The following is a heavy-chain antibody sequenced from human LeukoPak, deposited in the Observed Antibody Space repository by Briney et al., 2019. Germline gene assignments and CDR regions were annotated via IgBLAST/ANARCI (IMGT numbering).Heavy chain of an antibody. J-gene: IGHJ1*01. D-gene: IGHD6-19*01. Sequence: GGSLRLSCAASGFSFSSYGMSWVRQAPGKGLEWVSAISSTGGTTYYADSVKGRFTISRDNSKNTLYLQMNSLRAEDTAVYYCATGYSSGWYFYFQHWGQGSLVSVSS. CDR3: ATGYSSGWYFYFQH. V-gene: IGHV3-23*01. CDR2: ISSTGGTT. CDR1: GFSFSSYG.